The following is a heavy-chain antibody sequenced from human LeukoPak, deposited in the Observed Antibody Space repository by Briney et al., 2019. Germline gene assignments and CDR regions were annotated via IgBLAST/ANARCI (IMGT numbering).Heavy chain of an antibody. V-gene: IGHV3-23*01. CDR3: AKGSRESMVRVTAIDY. CDR1: GFTFSSYG. CDR2: ISGSGGST. D-gene: IGHD3-10*01. Sequence: GGSLRLSCAASGFTFSSYGMSWVRQAPGKGLEWVSAISGSGGSTYYADSVKGRFTISRDNSKNTLYLQMNSLRAEDTAVYYCAKGSRESMVRVTAIDYWGQGTLVTVSS. J-gene: IGHJ4*02.